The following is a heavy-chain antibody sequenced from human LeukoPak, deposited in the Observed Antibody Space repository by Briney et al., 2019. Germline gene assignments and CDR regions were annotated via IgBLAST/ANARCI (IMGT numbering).Heavy chain of an antibody. Sequence: SETLSLTCAVYGGSFSGYYWSWIPQPPGKGLEWMVEINHSGSTNYNPSLKSRVTISVDTSKNQVSLKLSSVTAADTAVYYCATAFPDAFDIWGQGTMVTVSS. J-gene: IGHJ3*02. CDR3: ATAFPDAFDI. CDR1: GGSFSGYY. CDR2: INHSGST. D-gene: IGHD4-17*01. V-gene: IGHV4-34*01.